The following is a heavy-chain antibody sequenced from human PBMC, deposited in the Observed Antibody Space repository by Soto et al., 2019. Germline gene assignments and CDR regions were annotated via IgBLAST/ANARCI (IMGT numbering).Heavy chain of an antibody. CDR1: GYSISSGYY. J-gene: IGHJ5*02. Sequence: PSETLSLTCAVSGYSISSGYYWGWIRQPPGKGLEWIASIYHSGSTYYNPSLKSRVTISVDTSKNQFSLKLSSVTAADTAVYYCARGAATVTPGWFDPWGQGTLVTSPQ. CDR3: ARGAATVTPGWFDP. D-gene: IGHD4-17*01. CDR2: IYHSGST. V-gene: IGHV4-38-2*01.